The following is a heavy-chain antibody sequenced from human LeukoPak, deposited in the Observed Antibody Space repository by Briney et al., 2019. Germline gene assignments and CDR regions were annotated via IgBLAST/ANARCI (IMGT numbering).Heavy chain of an antibody. CDR3: ATRGARWLQLGY. D-gene: IGHD5-24*01. Sequence: SSETLSLTCAVYGGSFSGYYWSWIRQPPGKGLELIGEINHSGSTNYNPSLKSRVTISVDTSKNQFSLKLSSVTAADTAVYYCATRGARWLQLGYWGQGTLVTVSS. CDR2: INHSGST. V-gene: IGHV4-34*01. CDR1: GGSFSGYY. J-gene: IGHJ4*02.